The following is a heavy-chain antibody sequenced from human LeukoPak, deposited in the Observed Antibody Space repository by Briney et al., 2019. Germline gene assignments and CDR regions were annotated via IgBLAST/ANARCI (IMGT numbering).Heavy chain of an antibody. CDR1: GFTFSSYA. D-gene: IGHD6-6*01. J-gene: IGHJ4*02. Sequence: GGSLRLSCAASGFTFSSYAMNWVRQAPGKGLEWVSGISGSGTNTDYIDSVKGRFTISRDNAKNSLYLQMNSLRVEDTAVYYCARGGAARPDFWGQGTLVTVSS. CDR2: ISGSGTNT. CDR3: ARGGAARPDF. V-gene: IGHV3-23*01.